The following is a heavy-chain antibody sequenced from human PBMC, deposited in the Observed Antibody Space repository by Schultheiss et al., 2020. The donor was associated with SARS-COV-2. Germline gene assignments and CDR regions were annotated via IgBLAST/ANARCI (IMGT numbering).Heavy chain of an antibody. CDR2: INHSGST. V-gene: IGHV4-34*01. J-gene: IGHJ4*02. CDR1: GFTFSTYA. D-gene: IGHD3-10*01. Sequence: GSLRLSCAASGFTFSTYAMSWIRQPPGKGLEWIGEINHSGSTNYNPSLKSRVTISVDTSKNQFSLKLSSVTAADTAVYYCARGLRDGSGSYLGYWGQGTLVTVSS. CDR3: ARGLRDGSGSYLGY.